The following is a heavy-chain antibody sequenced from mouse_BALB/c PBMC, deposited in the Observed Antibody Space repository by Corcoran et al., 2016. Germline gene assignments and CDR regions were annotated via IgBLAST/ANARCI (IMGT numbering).Heavy chain of an antibody. J-gene: IGHJ1*01. Sequence: QVQLQQSAAELARPGASVKMSCKASGYTFTSYTMHWVKQRPGQGLEWIGYINPNNEYTEYNQKFKDKTTLTADKSSSTAYMQLSSLTSEDSAVYYCARRWDWYFDVWGAGTTVTVSS. CDR1: GYTFTSYT. D-gene: IGHD1-1*02. CDR2: INPNNEYT. V-gene: IGHV1-4*02. CDR3: ARRWDWYFDV.